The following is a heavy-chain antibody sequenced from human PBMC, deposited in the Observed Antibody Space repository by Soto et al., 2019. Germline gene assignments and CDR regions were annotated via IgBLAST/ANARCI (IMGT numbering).Heavy chain of an antibody. CDR1: GLSLSTIGVG. D-gene: IGHD7-27*01. CDR3: TPAWAH. J-gene: IGHJ4*02. CDR2: IYWYGCR. Sequence: SGPTLVNPTHALTLTCTFSGLSLSTIGVGVVWFRQPPGKALECLALIYWYGCRRYSPSLKSRLTITKDTSNNQVALTMTNMDPLDTATYYCTPAWAHWGQGILVTVSS. V-gene: IGHV2-5*01.